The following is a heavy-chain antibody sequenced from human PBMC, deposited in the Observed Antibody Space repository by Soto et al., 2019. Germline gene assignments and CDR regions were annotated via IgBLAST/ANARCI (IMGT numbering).Heavy chain of an antibody. Sequence: QVQLVQSGAEVKKPGSSVKVSCKASGGTFSSYTISWVRQAPGQGLEWMGRIIPILGIANYAQKFQGRVTITADKSTSTAYMELSSLRSEDTAVYYCARVYGSVVGYGMDVWGQGTTFTVSS. J-gene: IGHJ6*02. CDR2: IIPILGIA. D-gene: IGHD3-10*01. CDR3: ARVYGSVVGYGMDV. CDR1: GGTFSSYT. V-gene: IGHV1-69*02.